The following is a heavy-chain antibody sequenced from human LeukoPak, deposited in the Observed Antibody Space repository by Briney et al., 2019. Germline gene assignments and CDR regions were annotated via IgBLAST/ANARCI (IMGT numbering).Heavy chain of an antibody. Sequence: GGSLRLSCAASGFTFSSYAMSWVRQAPGKGLEWVSSISASSIYIYYADAVKGRFTISRDNAKNSVYLQMNGLRAEDTAMYYCARDQTTRASGTYYSWFDPWGQGTLVTVSS. CDR3: ARDQTTRASGTYYSWFDP. D-gene: IGHD1-26*01. V-gene: IGHV3-21*01. CDR2: ISASSIYI. CDR1: GFTFSSYA. J-gene: IGHJ5*02.